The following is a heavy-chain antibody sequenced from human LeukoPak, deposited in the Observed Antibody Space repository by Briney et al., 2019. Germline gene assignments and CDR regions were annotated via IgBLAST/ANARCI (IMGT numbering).Heavy chain of an antibody. V-gene: IGHV4-34*01. J-gene: IGHJ4*02. D-gene: IGHD1-26*01. CDR1: GGSFSGYY. CDR2: INHSGST. Sequence: SETLSLTCAVYGGSFSGYYWSWIRQPPGKGLEWIGEINHSGSTNYNPSLKSRVTISVDTSKNQFSLKLGSVTAADTAVYYCARGRVEVGATYYFDYWGQGTLVTVSS. CDR3: ARGRVEVGATYYFDY.